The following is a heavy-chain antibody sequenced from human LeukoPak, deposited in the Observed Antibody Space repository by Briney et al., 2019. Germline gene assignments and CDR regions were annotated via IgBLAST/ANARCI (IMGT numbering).Heavy chain of an antibody. D-gene: IGHD2/OR15-2a*01. Sequence: SSETLSLTCTVSGGSISSYYWSWIRQPPGKGLEWIGYIYYSGSTNYNPSLKSRVTISVDTSKNQFSLNLSSVTAADTAVYYCARDSRYNEYYYYGMDVWGQGTTVTVS. CDR3: ARDSRYNEYYYYGMDV. V-gene: IGHV4-59*12. J-gene: IGHJ6*02. CDR1: GGSISSYY. CDR2: IYYSGST.